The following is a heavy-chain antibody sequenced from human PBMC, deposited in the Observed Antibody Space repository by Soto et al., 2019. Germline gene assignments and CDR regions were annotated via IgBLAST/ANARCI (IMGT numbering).Heavy chain of an antibody. D-gene: IGHD5-12*01. Sequence: SVKVSCKASGGTFSSYTISWVRQAPGQGLEWMGRIIPILGIANYAQKFQGRVTITADKSTSTAYMELSSLRSEDTAVYYCARALEMATTYWYFDLWGRGTLVTVS. CDR3: ARALEMATTYWYFDL. J-gene: IGHJ2*01. CDR2: IIPILGIA. V-gene: IGHV1-69*02. CDR1: GGTFSSYT.